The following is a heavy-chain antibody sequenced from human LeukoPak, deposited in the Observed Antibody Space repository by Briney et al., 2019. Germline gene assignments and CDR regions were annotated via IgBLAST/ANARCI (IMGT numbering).Heavy chain of an antibody. CDR2: IYYSGST. D-gene: IGHD5-18*01. CDR1: GGSISSSSYY. Sequence: SETLSLTCTVSGGSISSSSYYWGWIRQPPGKGLEWIGSIYYSGSTYYNPSLKSRVTISVDTSKNQFSLKLSSVTAADTAVYYCARHGWGSRGTAMPYFDYWGQGTLVTVSS. J-gene: IGHJ4*02. V-gene: IGHV4-39*01. CDR3: ARHGWGSRGTAMPYFDY.